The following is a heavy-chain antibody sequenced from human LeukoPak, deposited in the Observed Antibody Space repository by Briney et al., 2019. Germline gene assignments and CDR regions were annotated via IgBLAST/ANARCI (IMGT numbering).Heavy chain of an antibody. V-gene: IGHV3-9*01. CDR1: GFTFDDYA. Sequence: GGSLRLSCAASGFTFDDYAMHWVRQAPGKGLEWVSGITWNSGSIDYADSVKGRFTISRDNAKNSLYLQMNSLRAEDTAVYYCARDPSYGSGSYVFDYWGQGTLVTISS. CDR2: ITWNSGSI. CDR3: ARDPSYGSGSYVFDY. J-gene: IGHJ4*02. D-gene: IGHD3-10*01.